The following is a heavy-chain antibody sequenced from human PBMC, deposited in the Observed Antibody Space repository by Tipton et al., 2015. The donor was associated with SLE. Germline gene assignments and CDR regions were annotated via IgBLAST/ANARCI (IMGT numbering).Heavy chain of an antibody. CDR1: GASISTYY. CDR2: IYYSGNT. J-gene: IGHJ4*02. CDR3: ARQGRRVTDY. D-gene: IGHD4-23*01. V-gene: IGHV4-59*08. Sequence: TLSLTCTVSGASISTYYWSWIRQPPGKGLEWIGYIYYSGNTNYNPSLKSRVTISVDTSKNQFSLKLNSVTAADTAVYYCARQGRRVTDYWGQGTLVTVSS.